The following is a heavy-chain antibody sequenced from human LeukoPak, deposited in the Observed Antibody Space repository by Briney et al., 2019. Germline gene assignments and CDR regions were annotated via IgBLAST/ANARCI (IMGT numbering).Heavy chain of an antibody. CDR3: AKNGVGSTWGNYFHY. D-gene: IGHD1-26*01. CDR1: GFTFSSYG. Sequence: GGSLRLSCAASGFTFSSYGMHWVRQAPGKGLEWVAVISYDGSNKYYADSVKGRFTISRDNSKNTLYLQMNSLRAEDTAVYYCAKNGVGSTWGNYFHYWGQGTLVTVSS. J-gene: IGHJ4*02. CDR2: ISYDGSNK. V-gene: IGHV3-30*18.